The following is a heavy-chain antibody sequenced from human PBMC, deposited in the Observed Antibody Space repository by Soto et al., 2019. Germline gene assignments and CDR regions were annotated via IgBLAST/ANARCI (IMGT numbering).Heavy chain of an antibody. CDR3: ARDADLALSWYYFDY. V-gene: IGHV3-7*05. D-gene: IGHD6-13*01. CDR1: GFTFSSYW. CDR2: IKQDGSEK. Sequence: EVQLVESGGGLVQPGGSLRLSCAASGFTFSSYWMSWVRQAPGKGLEWVANIKQDGSEKYYVDSVKGRFTISRDNAKNSLYLQMNSLRAEDTAVYYCARDADLALSWYYFDYWGQRTLVTVSS. J-gene: IGHJ4*02.